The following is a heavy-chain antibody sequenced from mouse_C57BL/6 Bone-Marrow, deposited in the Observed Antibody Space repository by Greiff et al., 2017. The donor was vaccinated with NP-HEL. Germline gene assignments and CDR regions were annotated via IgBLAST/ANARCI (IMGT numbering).Heavy chain of an antibody. V-gene: IGHV6-3*01. CDR3: TKLDY. CDR2: IRLKSDNYAT. CDR1: GFTFSNYW. J-gene: IGHJ2*01. Sequence: EVQGVESGGGLVQPGGSMKLSCVASGFTFSNYWMNWVRQSPEKGLEWVAQIRLKSDNYATHYAESVKGRFTISRDDSKSSVYLQMNNLRAEDTGIYYCTKLDYWGQGTTLTVSS.